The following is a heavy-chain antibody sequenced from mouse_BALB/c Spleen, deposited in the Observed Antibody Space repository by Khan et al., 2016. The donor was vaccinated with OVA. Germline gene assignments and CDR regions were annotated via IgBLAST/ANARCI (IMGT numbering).Heavy chain of an antibody. D-gene: IGHD2-10*02. V-gene: IGHV8-12*01. J-gene: IGHJ3*01. CDR2: IYWDDDK. CDR3: ARSPYGNWALFAY. Sequence: QVTLKESGPGILQPSQTLSLTCSLSGFSLSTAGMGVSWIRQPSGKGLEWLAHIYWDDDKRYNPSLKSRLTISKDTSSNQVFLKITSVDTADTATYYCARSPYGNWALFAYWGQGTLVTVSA. CDR1: GFSLSTAGMG.